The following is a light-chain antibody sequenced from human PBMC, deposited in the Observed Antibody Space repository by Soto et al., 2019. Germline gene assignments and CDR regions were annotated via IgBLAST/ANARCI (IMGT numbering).Light chain of an antibody. J-gene: IGKJ1*01. Sequence: IQMTQSPYNLSASVGDRVTITCRASQSISSWLAWYQQKPGKAPKLLIYAASTLQSGVPSRFSGSGSGTDFTLTISCLQSEDFATYYCPQYYSYPRTFGQVTKVDI. CDR3: PQYYSYPRT. V-gene: IGKV1-5*01. CDR2: AAS. CDR1: QSISSW.